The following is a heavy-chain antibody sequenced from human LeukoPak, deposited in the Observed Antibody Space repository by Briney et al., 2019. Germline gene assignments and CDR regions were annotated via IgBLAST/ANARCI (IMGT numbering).Heavy chain of an antibody. CDR2: VSGGGVST. V-gene: IGHV3-23*01. D-gene: IGHD3-22*01. CDR1: GFTFGSYA. Sequence: QPGGSLRVSCAASGFTFGSYAMSWVRQAPGKGLEWISTVSGGGVSTYYADSVKGRFTISRDNSKNTMDLQMNSLRAEDTALYYCVKDTIGYYQPFDVWGQGTLVTVSS. J-gene: IGHJ4*02. CDR3: VKDTIGYYQPFDV.